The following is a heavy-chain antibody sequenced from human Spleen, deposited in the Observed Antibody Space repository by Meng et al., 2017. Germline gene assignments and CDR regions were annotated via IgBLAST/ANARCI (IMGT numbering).Heavy chain of an antibody. D-gene: IGHD5-24*01. CDR1: GASISSGDYY. Sequence: QVQLQESGPGLVKPSQTLSLTCTVSGASISSGDYYWSWVRQPPGRGLEWIGYIYYSGSTYYNPSLRSRVTISVDTSKNQFSLILTSVTAADTAVYFCARVETATTNPYFDYWGQGTLVTVSS. CDR2: IYYSGST. J-gene: IGHJ4*02. V-gene: IGHV4-30-4*01. CDR3: ARVETATTNPYFDY.